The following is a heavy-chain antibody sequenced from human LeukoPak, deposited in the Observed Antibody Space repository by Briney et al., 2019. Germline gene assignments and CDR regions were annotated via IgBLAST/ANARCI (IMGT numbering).Heavy chain of an antibody. V-gene: IGHV1-69*01. Sequence: GASVKVSCKASGGTFSSYAISWVRQAPGQGLEWMGGIIPFFGTANYAQRFQGRVTITADESTSTAYMELSSLRSEDTAEYYCARSVDKKRKIDSYYFDYWGQGTLVTVSS. D-gene: IGHD5-12*01. CDR3: ARSVDKKRKIDSYYFDY. CDR2: IIPFFGTA. CDR1: GGTFSSYA. J-gene: IGHJ4*02.